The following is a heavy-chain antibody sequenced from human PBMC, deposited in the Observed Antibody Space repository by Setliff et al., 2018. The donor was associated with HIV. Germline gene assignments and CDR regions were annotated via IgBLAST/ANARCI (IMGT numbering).Heavy chain of an antibody. V-gene: IGHV3-11*06. J-gene: IGHJ3*02. CDR1: GFTFSDYY. D-gene: IGHD3-3*01. Sequence: GGSLRLSCAASGFTFSDYYMSWIRQAPGKGLEWVSSISSSSNYIDYADSVRGRFTISRDNAKNSLYLQMNSLRAEDTAVYYCARGFVLRFLEWSMPDAFDIWGQGTMVTVSS. CDR2: ISSSSNYI. CDR3: ARGFVLRFLEWSMPDAFDI.